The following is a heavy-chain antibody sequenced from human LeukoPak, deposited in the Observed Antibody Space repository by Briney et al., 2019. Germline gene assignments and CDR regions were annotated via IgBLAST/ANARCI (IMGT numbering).Heavy chain of an antibody. CDR2: ISGSGGST. D-gene: IGHD5-12*01. CDR3: AKALSGYDFLSFDP. V-gene: IGHV3-23*01. J-gene: IGHJ5*02. Sequence: GGSLGLSCAASGFTFSRFAMSWVRQAPGKGLEWVSAISGSGGSTYYADSVKGRFTISRDNSKNTLYLQMNSLRAEDTAVYYCAKALSGYDFLSFDPWGQGTLVTVSS. CDR1: GFTFSRFA.